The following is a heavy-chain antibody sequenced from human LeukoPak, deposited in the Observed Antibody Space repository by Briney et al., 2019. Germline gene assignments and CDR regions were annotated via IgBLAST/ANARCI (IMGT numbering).Heavy chain of an antibody. CDR1: GGSFSGYY. J-gene: IGHJ5*02. D-gene: IGHD6-6*01. CDR2: INHSGST. Sequence: ASETLSLTCAVYGGSFSGYYLSWIRQPPGKGLEWIGEINHSGSTNYNPSLKSRVTISVDTSKNQFSLKLSSVTAADTAVYYCARGVRGIAARRNNWFDPWGQGTLVTVSS. V-gene: IGHV4-34*01. CDR3: ARGVRGIAARRNNWFDP.